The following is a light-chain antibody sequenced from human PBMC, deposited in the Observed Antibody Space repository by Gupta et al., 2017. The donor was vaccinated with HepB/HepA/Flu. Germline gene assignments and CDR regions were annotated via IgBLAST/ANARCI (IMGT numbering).Light chain of an antibody. CDR1: SREVGSYNL. CDR3: CAYVGSNSVV. V-gene: IGLV2-23*02. CDR2: EVS. J-gene: IGLJ2*01. Sequence: QSALPQPASVSGSPGPSITNPCPGTSREVGSYNLVSSYQKYPGQAPKLIIHEVSKRPAGVSARFSGSKSGDTASLTISGRQAEDEANYYCCAYVGSNSVVFGGGTKGTVL.